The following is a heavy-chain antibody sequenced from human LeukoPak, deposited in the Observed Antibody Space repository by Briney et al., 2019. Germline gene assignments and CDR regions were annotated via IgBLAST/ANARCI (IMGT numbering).Heavy chain of an antibody. V-gene: IGHV1-3*01. J-gene: IGHJ4*02. CDR2: INAGNGNT. Sequence: ASVKVSCKASGYTFTSYAMHRVRQAPGQRLEWMGWINAGNGNTKYSQKFQGRVTITRDTSASTAYMELSSLRSEDTAVYYCARGSPYYYDSSGYYPYWGQGTLVTVSS. D-gene: IGHD3-22*01. CDR1: GYTFTSYA. CDR3: ARGSPYYYDSSGYYPY.